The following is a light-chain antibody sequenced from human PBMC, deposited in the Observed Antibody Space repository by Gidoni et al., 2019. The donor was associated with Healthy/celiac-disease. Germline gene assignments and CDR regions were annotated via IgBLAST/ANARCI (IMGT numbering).Light chain of an antibody. V-gene: IGKV4-1*01. J-gene: IGKJ2*01. CDR1: QSVLYSSNNKHY. Sequence: DIVMTQSPDPLAVSLGERATINCKSSQSVLYSSNNKHYLAWYQQKPGQPPKLLIYWASTRESGVPDRFSGSGSGTDFTLTISSLQAEDVAVYYCQQYYSTPPTFGQGTKLEIK. CDR3: QQYYSTPPT. CDR2: WAS.